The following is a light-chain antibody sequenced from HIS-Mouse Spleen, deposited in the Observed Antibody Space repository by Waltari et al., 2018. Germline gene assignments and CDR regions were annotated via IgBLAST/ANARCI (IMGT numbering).Light chain of an antibody. CDR3: QAWDSSTVV. Sequence: SYELTQPPSVSVSPGQTASITCPGDKLGDKYACWYQQQPGKPPALVIYQDSKRPSGIPERFSGSNSGNTATLTISGTQAMDEADYYCQAWDSSTVVFGGGTKLTVL. J-gene: IGLJ2*01. V-gene: IGLV3-1*01. CDR1: KLGDKY. CDR2: QDS.